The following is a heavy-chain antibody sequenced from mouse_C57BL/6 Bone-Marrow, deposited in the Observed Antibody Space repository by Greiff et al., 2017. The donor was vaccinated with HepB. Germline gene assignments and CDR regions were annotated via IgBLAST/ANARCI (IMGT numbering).Heavy chain of an antibody. D-gene: IGHD2-4*01. J-gene: IGHJ4*01. Sequence: EVQLVESGGGLVQPKGSLKLSCAASGFSFNTYAMNWVRQAPGKGLEWVARIRSKSNNYATYYADSVKDRFTISRDDSESMLYLQMNNLKTEDTAMYYCVGYYDYDVYYYAMDYWGQGTSVTVSS. CDR2: IRSKSNNYAT. CDR1: GFSFNTYA. V-gene: IGHV10-1*01. CDR3: VGYYDYDVYYYAMDY.